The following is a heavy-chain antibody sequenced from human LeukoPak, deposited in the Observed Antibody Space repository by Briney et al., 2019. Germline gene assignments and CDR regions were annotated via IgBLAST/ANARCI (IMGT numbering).Heavy chain of an antibody. Sequence: PSETLSLTCTVSGGSISSYYWSWIRQPPGKDLGWIGYIYYSGSTNYNPSLKSRVTISVDTSKNQFSLKLSSVTAADTAVYYCARRTYYYDSSGYYFDYWGQGTLVTVSS. J-gene: IGHJ4*02. CDR1: GGSISSYY. CDR3: ARRTYYYDSSGYYFDY. V-gene: IGHV4-59*08. CDR2: IYYSGST. D-gene: IGHD3-22*01.